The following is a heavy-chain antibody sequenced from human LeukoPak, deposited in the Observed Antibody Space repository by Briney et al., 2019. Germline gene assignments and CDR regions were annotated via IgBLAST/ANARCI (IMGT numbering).Heavy chain of an antibody. CDR1: GFTFGDYA. CDR3: TRGGGLATGGY. CDR2: IRSKAYGGTT. D-gene: IGHD2-8*02. V-gene: IGHV3-49*04. Sequence: GGSLRLSCTASGFTFGDYAMSWVRRAPGKGLEWVGFIRSKAYGGTTEYAACVKGRFTISRDDSKSIAYLQMNSLKTEDTAVYYCTRGGGLATGGYWGQGTLVTVSS. J-gene: IGHJ4*02.